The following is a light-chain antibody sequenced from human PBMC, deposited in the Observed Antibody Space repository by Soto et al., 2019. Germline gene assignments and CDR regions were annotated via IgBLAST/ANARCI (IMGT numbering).Light chain of an antibody. Sequence: QSALTQTASVSGSPGQSITISGTGSSSDVGGYNFVSWYQQHPGKAPKLIIHEVSNRPSGVSNRFSGSKSGNTASLTISGLQAEDEAVYYCCSHSTSVTWMFGGGTKVTVL. CDR2: EVS. J-gene: IGLJ3*02. CDR1: SSDVGGYNF. V-gene: IGLV2-14*03. CDR3: CSHSTSVTWM.